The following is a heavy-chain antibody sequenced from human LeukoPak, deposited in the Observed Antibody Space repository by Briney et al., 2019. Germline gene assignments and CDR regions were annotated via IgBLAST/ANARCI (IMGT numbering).Heavy chain of an antibody. J-gene: IGHJ6*03. Sequence: GGSLRLSCATSGFIFSDAWMSWVRQAPGKGLEWVANIKEDGSEKYYVDSVKGRFTISRDNAKNSLYLQMNSLRAEDTAVYYCARDHSMDVWGKGTTVTISS. V-gene: IGHV3-7*01. CDR1: GFIFSDAW. CDR2: IKEDGSEK. CDR3: ARDHSMDV.